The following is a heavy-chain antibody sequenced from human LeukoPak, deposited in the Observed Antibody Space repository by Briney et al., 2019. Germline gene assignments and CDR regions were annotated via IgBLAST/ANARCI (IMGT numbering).Heavy chain of an antibody. CDR1: GFTFSSYG. CDR2: IWYVGSNK. Sequence: PGRSLRLSCAASGFTFSSYGMRWVRQAPGKGLEWVAVIWYVGSNKYYGDSGKGRFTIYRDNSKNTLYLQMNSLRAEDTAVYYCARDALGYYDSSGPYNWFDPWGQGTLVTVSS. V-gene: IGHV3-33*01. CDR3: ARDALGYYDSSGPYNWFDP. J-gene: IGHJ5*02. D-gene: IGHD3-22*01.